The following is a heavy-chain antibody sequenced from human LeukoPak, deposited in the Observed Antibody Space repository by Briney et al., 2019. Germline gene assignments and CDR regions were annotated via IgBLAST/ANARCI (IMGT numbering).Heavy chain of an antibody. V-gene: IGHV3-23*01. CDR3: AKIPYYDFWSGYYPETSLDY. CDR2: ISGSGGST. J-gene: IGHJ4*02. Sequence: PGGSLRLSCAASGFTFSSYAMSWVRQAPGKGLEWVSAISGSGGSTYYADSVKGRFTISRDNSKNTLYLQMNSLRAEDTAVYYCAKIPYYDFWSGYYPETSLDYWGQGTLVTVSS. CDR1: GFTFSSYA. D-gene: IGHD3-3*01.